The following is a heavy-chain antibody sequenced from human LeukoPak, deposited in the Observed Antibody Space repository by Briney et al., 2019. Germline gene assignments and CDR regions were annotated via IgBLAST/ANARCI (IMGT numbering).Heavy chain of an antibody. Sequence: PGKSLRLSCAASGFTFSSYGMHWVRQAPGKGLEWVAVVSYDGSNKSYADSVKGRFTISRDNAKNSLYLQMNSLRAEDTAVYYGRKGGGYSSSWSYWGQGALVTVSS. CDR3: RKGGGYSSSWSY. CDR2: VSYDGSNK. D-gene: IGHD6-13*01. CDR1: GFTFSSYG. J-gene: IGHJ4*02. V-gene: IGHV3-30*03.